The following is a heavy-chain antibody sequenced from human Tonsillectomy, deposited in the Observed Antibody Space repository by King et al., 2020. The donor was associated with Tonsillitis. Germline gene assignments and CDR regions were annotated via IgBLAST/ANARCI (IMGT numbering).Heavy chain of an antibody. Sequence: VQLQESGPGLVKPSETLSLTCTVSGGSITTYYWGWIRQPPGKGLEWIGYIHYSGSTNYNPSLKSRVTISVDTSKNQFSLRLSSVTAADTAVYYCARASSYFDYWGQGTLVTVSS. CDR2: IHYSGST. CDR1: GGSITTYY. CDR3: ARASSYFDY. J-gene: IGHJ4*02. V-gene: IGHV4-59*01.